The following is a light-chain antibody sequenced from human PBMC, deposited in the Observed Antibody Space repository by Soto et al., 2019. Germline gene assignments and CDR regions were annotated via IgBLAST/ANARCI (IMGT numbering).Light chain of an antibody. Sequence: DIVMTQSPLSLPVTPGEPASISCRSSQSLLHSNGYIYLDWYLQKPGQSPQLLIYLGSNRSSGVPDRFSGSGSGTDLTLKISRVEAEDVGVYYCMQALQSPRTFGQGTNVEIK. CDR1: QSLLHSNGYIY. J-gene: IGKJ1*01. CDR2: LGS. CDR3: MQALQSPRT. V-gene: IGKV2-28*01.